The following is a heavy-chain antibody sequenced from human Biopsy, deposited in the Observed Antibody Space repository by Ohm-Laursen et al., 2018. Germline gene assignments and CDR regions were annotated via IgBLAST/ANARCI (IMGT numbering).Heavy chain of an antibody. Sequence: SETLSLTCAVSGYSISSGYYWGWIRQPPGKGLEWIGSIYHSGTTYYNPSLKSRVTISVDTSKNQFSLKLSSVTAADTAGYYCARGQALKSFGYWGQGTLVTVSS. CDR2: IYHSGTT. CDR1: GYSISSGYY. J-gene: IGHJ4*02. V-gene: IGHV4-38-2*01. CDR3: ARGQALKSFGY.